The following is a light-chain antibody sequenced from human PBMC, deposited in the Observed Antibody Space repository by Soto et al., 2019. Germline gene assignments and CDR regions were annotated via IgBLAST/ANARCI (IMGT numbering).Light chain of an antibody. CDR1: SSDVGGSNF. Sequence: QSALTQPASVSGSPGQSITISCTGTSSDVGGSNFVSWYQQHPGKAPKLMIYDVSNRPSGVPNRFFGSKSGNTASLTIFGLLAEDEADYYCSSHTSSSTLVFGGVTKLTVL. CDR2: DVS. V-gene: IGLV2-14*01. J-gene: IGLJ2*01. CDR3: SSHTSSSTLV.